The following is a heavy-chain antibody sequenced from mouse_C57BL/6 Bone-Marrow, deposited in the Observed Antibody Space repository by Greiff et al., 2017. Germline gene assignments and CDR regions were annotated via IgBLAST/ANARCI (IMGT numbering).Heavy chain of an antibody. D-gene: IGHD1-1*01. CDR3: ARGGTRPYYYGSSYYWYFDV. CDR2: ILPGSGST. Sequence: QVQLQQSGAELMKPGASVKLSCKATGYTFTGYWIEWVKQRPGHGLEWIGEILPGSGSTNYNEKFKGKATFTADTSSNTAYMQLSSLTTEDSAIYYCARGGTRPYYYGSSYYWYFDVWGTGTTVTVSS. V-gene: IGHV1-9*01. CDR1: GYTFTGYW. J-gene: IGHJ1*03.